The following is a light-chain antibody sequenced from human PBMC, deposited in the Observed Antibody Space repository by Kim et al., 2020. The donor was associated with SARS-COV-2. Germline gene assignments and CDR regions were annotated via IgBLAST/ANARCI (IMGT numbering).Light chain of an antibody. CDR3: QSYDSSLSGYV. CDR2: GNS. Sequence: QSVLTQPPSVSGAPGQRVTISCTGSSSNIGAGYDVHWYQQLPGTAPKLLIYGNSNRPSGVPDGFSGSKSGTSASLAITGLQAEDEADYYCQSYDSSLSGYVFGTATKVTVL. CDR1: SSNIGAGYD. V-gene: IGLV1-40*01. J-gene: IGLJ1*01.